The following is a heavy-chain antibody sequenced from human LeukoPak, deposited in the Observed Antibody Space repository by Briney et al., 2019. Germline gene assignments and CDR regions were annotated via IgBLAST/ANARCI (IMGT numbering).Heavy chain of an antibody. J-gene: IGHJ4*02. CDR3: ARDRSYDFWSGYSTPDY. D-gene: IGHD3-3*01. Sequence: GGSLRLSCAASGFTFSSYGMQWVRQAPGKGLEWVAVIWYDGSNKYYADSVKGRFTISRDNSKNTLDLQMNSLRAEDTAVYYCARDRSYDFWSGYSTPDYWGQGTLVTVSS. CDR2: IWYDGSNK. CDR1: GFTFSSYG. V-gene: IGHV3-33*01.